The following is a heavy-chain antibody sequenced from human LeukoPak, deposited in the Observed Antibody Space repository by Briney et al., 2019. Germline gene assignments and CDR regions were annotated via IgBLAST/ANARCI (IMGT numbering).Heavy chain of an antibody. Sequence: GGSLRLSCAASGFTFDDYAMHWVRQAPGKGLELVSGISWNSGSIGYAGSVKGRFTISRDNAKNSLYLQMDSLRAEDTAEYYCARHCYDSGGYYCAFDIWGRGAMVTVSS. CDR1: GFTFDDYA. CDR2: ISWNSGSI. D-gene: IGHD3-22*01. J-gene: IGHJ3*02. V-gene: IGHV3-9*01. CDR3: ARHCYDSGGYYCAFDI.